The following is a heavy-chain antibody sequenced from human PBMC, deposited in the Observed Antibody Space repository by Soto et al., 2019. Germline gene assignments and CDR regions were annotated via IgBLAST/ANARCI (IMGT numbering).Heavy chain of an antibody. CDR1: GFTFSSYG. CDR3: AKDFSAGITMVRGDSDY. CDR2: ISYDGSNK. V-gene: IGHV3-30*18. Sequence: GGSLRLSCAASGFTFSSYGMHWVRQAPGKGLEWVAVISYDGSNKYYADSVKGRFTISRDNSKNTLYLQMNSLRAEDTAVYYCAKDFSAGITMVRGDSDYWGQGTLVTV. J-gene: IGHJ4*02. D-gene: IGHD3-10*01.